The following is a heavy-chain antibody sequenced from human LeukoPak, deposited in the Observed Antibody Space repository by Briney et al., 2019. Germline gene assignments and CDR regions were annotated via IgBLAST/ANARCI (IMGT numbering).Heavy chain of an antibody. CDR2: ISSSSSYI. D-gene: IGHD6-13*01. CDR3: AKDPAAAGHGGWFDP. CDR1: GYSISSGYY. Sequence: ETLSLTCTVSGYSISSGYYWGWIRQPPGKGLEWVSSISSSSSYIYYADSVKGRFTISRDNAKNSPYLQMNSLRAEDTAVYYCAKDPAAAGHGGWFDPWGQGTLVTVSS. V-gene: IGHV3-21*01. J-gene: IGHJ5*02.